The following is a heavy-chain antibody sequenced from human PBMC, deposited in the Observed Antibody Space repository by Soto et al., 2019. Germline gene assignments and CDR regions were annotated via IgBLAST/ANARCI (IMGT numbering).Heavy chain of an antibody. CDR3: ARGAGYYGSGSTFDY. J-gene: IGHJ4*02. D-gene: IGHD3-10*01. CDR2: INHSGST. Sequence: QVQLQQWGAGLLKPSETLSLTCAVYGGSFSGYYWSWIRQPPGKGLEWIGEINHSGSTNYNPSLKSRVTITVDTSKIQFSVKLSSVTAADTAVYYCARGAGYYGSGSTFDYWGQGTLVTVSS. CDR1: GGSFSGYY. V-gene: IGHV4-34*01.